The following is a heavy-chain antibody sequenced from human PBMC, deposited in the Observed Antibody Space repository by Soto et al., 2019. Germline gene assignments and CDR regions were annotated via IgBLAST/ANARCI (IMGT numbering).Heavy chain of an antibody. V-gene: IGHV1-69*08. Sequence: QDQLVQSGAEVKKPGSSVKVSCKAFGGPFSSHTFSWVLQAPGQGLAWMGSIIPALGTTTYAQKFQGRVTITADESVTTVYMELNSLRTEDTAVYYCARPDFGDYWYFDLWGRGTLVTVSS. D-gene: IGHD4-17*01. CDR3: ARPDFGDYWYFDL. CDR2: IIPALGTT. J-gene: IGHJ2*01. CDR1: GGPFSSHT.